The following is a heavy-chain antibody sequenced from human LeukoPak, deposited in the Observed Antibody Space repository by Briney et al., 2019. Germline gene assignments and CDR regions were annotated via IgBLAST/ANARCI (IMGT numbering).Heavy chain of an antibody. CDR3: AKDRPAVAVAGTAAFDY. V-gene: IGHV3-23*01. D-gene: IGHD6-19*01. Sequence: HAGGSLRLSCAASGFTFSSYAMSWVRQAPGKGLEWVSAISGSGGSTYYADSVKGRFTISRDNSKTTLYLQMNRLRAEDTAVYYCAKDRPAVAVAGTAAFDYWGQGTLVTVSS. J-gene: IGHJ4*02. CDR2: ISGSGGST. CDR1: GFTFSSYA.